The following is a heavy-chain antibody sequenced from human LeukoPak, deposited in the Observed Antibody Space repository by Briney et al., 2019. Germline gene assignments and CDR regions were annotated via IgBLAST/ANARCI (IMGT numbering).Heavy chain of an antibody. CDR1: GGSISSATYS. V-gene: IGHV4-61*02. CDR3: ARDDGDYGFDY. D-gene: IGHD4-17*01. Sequence: PSETLSLTCTVSGGSISSATYSWSWIRQPAGKGLEWIGRISTSGSTNYNPSFMSRVTISVDTSENQFSLNLSSVTAADTAVYYCARDDGDYGFDYWGQGTLLTVSS. CDR2: ISTSGST. J-gene: IGHJ4*02.